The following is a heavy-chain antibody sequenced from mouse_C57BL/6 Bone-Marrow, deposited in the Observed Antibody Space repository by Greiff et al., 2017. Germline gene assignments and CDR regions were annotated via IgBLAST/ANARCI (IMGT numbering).Heavy chain of an antibody. CDR3: TRGENCYDDY. CDR1: GYTFTDYE. CDR2: LDPETGGT. J-gene: IGHJ2*01. D-gene: IGHD2-12*01. Sequence: VQLQESGAELVRPGASVTLSCKASGYTFTDYEMHWVKQTPVNCLEWIGALDPETGGTAYNQKFKGKAIMTADKSSSTAYMEIRSLTSEDSAVYYCTRGENCYDDYWGQGTTLTVSS. V-gene: IGHV1-15*01.